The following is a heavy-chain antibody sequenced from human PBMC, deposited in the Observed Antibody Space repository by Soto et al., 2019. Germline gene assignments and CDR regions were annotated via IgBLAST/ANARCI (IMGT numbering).Heavy chain of an antibody. D-gene: IGHD6-13*01. Sequence: SETLSLTCTVSGGSISSYYWSWIRQPPGKGLEWIGYIYYSGSTNYNPSLKSRVTISVDTSKNQFSLKLSSVTAADTAVYYCARDLYSSRRRAGNWFDSWGQGTLVTVSS. V-gene: IGHV4-59*01. CDR2: IYYSGST. J-gene: IGHJ5*01. CDR3: ARDLYSSRRRAGNWFDS. CDR1: GGSISSYY.